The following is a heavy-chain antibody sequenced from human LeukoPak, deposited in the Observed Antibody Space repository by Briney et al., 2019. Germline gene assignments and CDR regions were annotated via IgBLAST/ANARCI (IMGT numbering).Heavy chain of an antibody. CDR2: MNPNSGNT. CDR1: GYTFTSYG. CDR3: AIPVAGTKIVSDY. V-gene: IGHV1-8*02. Sequence: GASVKVSCKASGYTFTSYGINWVRQATGQGLEWMGWMNPNSGNTGYAQKFQGRVTMTRNTSISTAYMELSSLRSEDTAVYYCAIPVAGTKIVSDYWGQGTLVTVSS. J-gene: IGHJ4*02. D-gene: IGHD6-19*01.